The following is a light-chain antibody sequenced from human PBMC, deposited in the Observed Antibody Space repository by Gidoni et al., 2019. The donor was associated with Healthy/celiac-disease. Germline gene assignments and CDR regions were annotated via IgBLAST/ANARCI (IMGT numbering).Light chain of an antibody. CDR1: QSISSY. Sequence: DIQMTQSPSSLSASVGDRVTITCRASQSISSYLNWYQQKPGKAPKLLIYAASSLQSGVPSMFSGSGSRTDFTLTISILQPEDFATYYCQQSYSTPPTFGQGTKVEIK. J-gene: IGKJ1*01. CDR2: AAS. V-gene: IGKV1-39*01. CDR3: QQSYSTPPT.